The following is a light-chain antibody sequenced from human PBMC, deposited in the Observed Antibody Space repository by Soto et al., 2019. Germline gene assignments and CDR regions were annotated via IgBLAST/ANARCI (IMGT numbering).Light chain of an antibody. CDR2: DAF. V-gene: IGKV3-11*01. Sequence: DNGLIKSPATVSLCTGERATLSCRASQSVSTYLAWYQQKPGQAPRLLIYDAFNRATGVPARFRGSGSGTDFTLTISGLQPEDFSVYYCQLRDKWLITFGEGTRLEIK. J-gene: IGKJ5*01. CDR3: QLRDKWLIT. CDR1: QSVSTY.